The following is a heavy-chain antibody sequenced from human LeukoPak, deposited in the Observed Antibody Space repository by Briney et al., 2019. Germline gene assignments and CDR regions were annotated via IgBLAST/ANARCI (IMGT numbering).Heavy chain of an antibody. V-gene: IGHV3-23*01. CDR3: AKDKGWGYSAYDCYGMDV. Sequence: GGSLRLSCAASGFTFSSYAMSWVRQAPGKGLEWVSAISGSGSSTYYADSVKGRFTISRDNSKNTLYLQMNGLRAEDTAVYYCAKDKGWGYSAYDCYGMDVWGQGTTVTVSS. CDR2: ISGSGSST. D-gene: IGHD1-26*01. J-gene: IGHJ6*02. CDR1: GFTFSSYA.